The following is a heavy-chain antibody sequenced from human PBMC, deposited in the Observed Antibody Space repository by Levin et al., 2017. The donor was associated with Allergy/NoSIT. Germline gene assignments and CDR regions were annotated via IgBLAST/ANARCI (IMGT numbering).Heavy chain of an antibody. V-gene: IGHV3-23*01. CDR2: ISGSGGTT. CDR3: AKAEDVGAIIWFDY. D-gene: IGHD1-26*01. J-gene: IGHJ4*02. Sequence: LSLTCAASGFPFSSYAMNWVRQAPGKGLEWVSAISGSGGTTYYADSVKGRFTISRDNSKNTLYLQMNSLRAEDTAVYYCAKAEDVGAIIWFDYWGQGTLVTVSS. CDR1: GFPFSSYA.